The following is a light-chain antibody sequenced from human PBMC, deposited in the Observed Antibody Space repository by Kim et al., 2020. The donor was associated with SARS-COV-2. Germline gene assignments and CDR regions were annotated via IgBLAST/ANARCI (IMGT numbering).Light chain of an antibody. J-gene: IGLJ3*02. V-gene: IGLV6-57*03. CDR2: EDN. CDR1: SGSIASSY. CDR3: QSYDSSNHGV. Sequence: KTVTSTCTRTSGSIASSYVQWYQQRPGSAPTTVIYEDNQGPSGVPDRFSGSIDSSSNSASLTISGLKTEDEADYYCQSYDSSNHGVFGGGTQLTVL.